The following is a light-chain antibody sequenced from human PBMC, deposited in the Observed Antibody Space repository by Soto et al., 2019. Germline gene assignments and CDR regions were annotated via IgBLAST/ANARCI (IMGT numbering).Light chain of an antibody. CDR2: DVS. CDR3: SSFTGGSTSYV. V-gene: IGLV2-14*01. CDR1: SGDVGAYDF. Sequence: QSALTRPASVSGSPGQSIAISCTGTSGDVGAYDFVSWHQQHPGKAPKLMIYDVSRRPSGVSDRFSGSKSGNTASLIISGLQAEDEADYYCSSFTGGSTSYVFGTGTKVTVL. J-gene: IGLJ1*01.